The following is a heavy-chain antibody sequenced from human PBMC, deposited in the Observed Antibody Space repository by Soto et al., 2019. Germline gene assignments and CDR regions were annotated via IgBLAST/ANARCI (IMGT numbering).Heavy chain of an antibody. Sequence: EVQLLESGGGLVQPGGSLRLSCAASGFTFSSYAMSWVRQAPGKGLEWVSGISGSGGSTYYADSVKGRFTISRDNAKNTLYLQMNSLRAEDTAVYYCEKSPLRYVDYSDCWGQGTLVTVSS. CDR2: ISGSGGST. CDR3: EKSPLRYVDYSDC. J-gene: IGHJ4*02. D-gene: IGHD3-9*01. V-gene: IGHV3-23*01. CDR1: GFTFSSYA.